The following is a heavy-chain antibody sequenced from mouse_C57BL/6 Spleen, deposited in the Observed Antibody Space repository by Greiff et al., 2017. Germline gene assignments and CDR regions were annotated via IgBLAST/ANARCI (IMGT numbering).Heavy chain of an antibody. J-gene: IGHJ4*01. CDR2: ISSGSSTI. V-gene: IGHV5-17*01. Sequence: EVKLMESGGGLVKPGGSLKLSCAASGFTFSDYGMHWVRQAPEKGLEWVAYISSGSSTIYYADTVKGRFTISRDNAKNTLFLQITSLRSEDTAMYYCARKSTMAHYYAMDYWGQGTSVTVSS. D-gene: IGHD2-1*01. CDR3: ARKSTMAHYYAMDY. CDR1: GFTFSDYG.